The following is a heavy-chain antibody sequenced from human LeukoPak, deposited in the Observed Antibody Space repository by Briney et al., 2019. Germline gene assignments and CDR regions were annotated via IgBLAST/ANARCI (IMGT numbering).Heavy chain of an antibody. CDR2: ISAYNGYT. D-gene: IGHD4-23*01. Sequence: GASVKVSCKASGYTFTNYGISWVRQAPGQGLEWMGWISAYNGYTDYAQKLQFRVTMTTDTSTSTAYMELRSLRSDDTAVYYCARDKAVTTEVTQHFQHWGQGTLLTVSS. CDR1: GYTFTNYG. V-gene: IGHV1-18*01. CDR3: ARDKAVTTEVTQHFQH. J-gene: IGHJ1*01.